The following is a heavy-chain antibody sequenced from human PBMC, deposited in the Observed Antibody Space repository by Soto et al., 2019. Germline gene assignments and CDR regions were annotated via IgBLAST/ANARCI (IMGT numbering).Heavy chain of an antibody. V-gene: IGHV4-59*01. CDR2: IYYSGST. CDR3: ARAQYYDFWSGYLNWFDP. CDR1: GGSISSYY. J-gene: IGHJ5*02. Sequence: PSETLSLTCTVSGGSISSYYWSWIRQPPGKGLEWIGYIYYSGSTNYNPSLKSRVTISVDTSKNQFSLKLSSVTAADTAVYYCARAQYYDFWSGYLNWFDPWVQGTLVTVS. D-gene: IGHD3-3*01.